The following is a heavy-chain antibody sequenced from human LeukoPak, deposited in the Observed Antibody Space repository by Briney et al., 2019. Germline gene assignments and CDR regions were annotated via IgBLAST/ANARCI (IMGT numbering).Heavy chain of an antibody. CDR2: ISGSGGST. Sequence: GGSLRLSCAASGFAFSSYVMSWVRQAPGKGLEWVSAISGSGGSTYYADSVKGRFTVSRDNSKNTLYLQMNSLRAEDTAVYYCAKDAKYVFFDYWGQGTLVTVSS. V-gene: IGHV3-23*01. D-gene: IGHD4/OR15-4a*01. CDR3: AKDAKYVFFDY. CDR1: GFAFSSYV. J-gene: IGHJ4*02.